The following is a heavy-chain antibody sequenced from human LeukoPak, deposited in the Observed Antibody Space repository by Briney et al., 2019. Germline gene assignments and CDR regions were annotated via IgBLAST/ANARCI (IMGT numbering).Heavy chain of an antibody. J-gene: IGHJ5*02. CDR2: IIPIFGTA. CDR3: ASASGYCSSTSCHTYNWFDP. V-gene: IGHV1-69*01. Sequence: SVKVSCKASGGTFSSYAISWVRQAPGQGLEWMGGIIPIFGTANYAQKFQGRVTITADESTSTAYMELSSLRSEDTAVYYCASASGYCSSTSCHTYNWFDPWGQGTLVTVSS. D-gene: IGHD2-2*02. CDR1: GGTFSSYA.